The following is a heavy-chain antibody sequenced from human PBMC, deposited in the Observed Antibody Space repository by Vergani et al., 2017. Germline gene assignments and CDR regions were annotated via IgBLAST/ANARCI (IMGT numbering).Heavy chain of an antibody. D-gene: IGHD4-17*01. CDR3: AHGADDYGDYVYFDY. J-gene: IGHJ4*02. V-gene: IGHV2-5*08. Sequence: QQSGPGLVKPSQTLSLTCAISGDSVSSNSAAWNWIRQPPGKALEWLALIYWDDDKRYSPSLKSRLTITKDTSKNQVVLTMTNMDPVDTATYYCAHGADDYGDYVYFDYWGQGTLVTVSS. CDR2: IYWDDDK. CDR1: GDSVSSNSAA.